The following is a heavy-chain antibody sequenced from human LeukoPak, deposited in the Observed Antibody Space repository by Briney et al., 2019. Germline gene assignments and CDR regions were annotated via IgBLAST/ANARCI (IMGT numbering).Heavy chain of an antibody. CDR3: ARRIYYDSSGYFDY. V-gene: IGHV3-30*02. CDR1: GFTFSSYG. Sequence: GGSLRLSCAASGFTFSSYGMHWVRQAPGKGLEWVAFIRYDGSNKYYADSVKGRFTISRDNSKNTLYLQMNSLRAEDTAVYYCARRIYYDSSGYFDYWGQGTLVTVSS. J-gene: IGHJ4*02. D-gene: IGHD3-22*01. CDR2: IRYDGSNK.